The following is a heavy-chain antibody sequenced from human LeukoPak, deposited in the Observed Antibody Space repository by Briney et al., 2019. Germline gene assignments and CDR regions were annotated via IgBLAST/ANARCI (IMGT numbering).Heavy chain of an antibody. Sequence: SETLSLTCTVSGDSLSRSSWSWIRQSPGGGLEWIGYMFYGGTTSHNPSLKGRVTMSMVTSKDQFSLSLSSVTAADTAVYFCVRHWVHDFGGSDWYFDLWGRGTLVTVSS. CDR2: MFYGGTT. V-gene: IGHV4-59*08. D-gene: IGHD4-23*01. J-gene: IGHJ2*01. CDR3: VRHWVHDFGGSDWYFDL. CDR1: GDSLSRSS.